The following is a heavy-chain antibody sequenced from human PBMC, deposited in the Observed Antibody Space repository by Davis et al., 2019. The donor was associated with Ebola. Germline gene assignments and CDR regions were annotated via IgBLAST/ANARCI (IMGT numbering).Heavy chain of an antibody. CDR3: ARGVVVVVAATRGYGMDV. Sequence: AASVKVSCKASGYTFTSYAMNWVRQAPGQGLEWMGWINTNTGSPTYAQGFTGRFVFSLDTSVSTAYLQISSLKAEDTAVYYCARGVVVVVAATRGYGMDVWGQGTTVTVSS. CDR2: INTNTGSP. CDR1: GYTFTSYA. D-gene: IGHD2-15*01. V-gene: IGHV7-4-1*02. J-gene: IGHJ6*02.